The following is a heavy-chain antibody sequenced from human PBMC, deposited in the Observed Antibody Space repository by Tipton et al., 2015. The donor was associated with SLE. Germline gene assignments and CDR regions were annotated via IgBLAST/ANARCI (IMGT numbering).Heavy chain of an antibody. CDR2: IYYSGST. CDR3: ARDFSKVYCSGGSCHSGFDY. J-gene: IGHJ4*02. D-gene: IGHD2-15*01. Sequence: TLSLTCTVSGGSVSSGSYYWAWIRQPPGKGPEWIGTIYYSGSTYYYPSLKSRITISVDTSKNQFSLKLSSVTAADTAVYYCARDFSKVYCSGGSCHSGFDYWGQGTLVTVSS. CDR1: GGSVSSGSYY. V-gene: IGHV4-39*07.